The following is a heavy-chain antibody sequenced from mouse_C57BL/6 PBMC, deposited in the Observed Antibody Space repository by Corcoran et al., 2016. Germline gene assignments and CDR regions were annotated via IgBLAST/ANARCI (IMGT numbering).Heavy chain of an antibody. Sequence: EVQLQLSGPELVKPGASVKISCTASGYTFTDYYMNWVKQSHGKSLEWIGDINPNNGGTSYNQKFKGKATLTVDKSSSTAYMELRSLTSEDSAGYYCARGGYSDYDAMDYWGQGNSVTVYS. V-gene: IGHV1-26*01. D-gene: IGHD2-3*01. CDR1: GYTFTDYY. CDR2: INPNNGGT. CDR3: ARGGYSDYDAMDY. J-gene: IGHJ4*01.